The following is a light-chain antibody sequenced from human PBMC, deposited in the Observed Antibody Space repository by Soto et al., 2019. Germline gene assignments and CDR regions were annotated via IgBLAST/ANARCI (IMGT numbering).Light chain of an antibody. J-gene: IGKJ4*01. CDR3: QQFDSYPLT. Sequence: AIQLTRSPSSLSASVGDRVTITCRASQGISTALAWCQQKPGQGPKLLIYDASTLESGVPARFSGSGSVTDFTLTISSLQPEDFGTYYCQQFDSYPLTFGGGTKVEI. CDR1: QGISTA. CDR2: DAS. V-gene: IGKV1-13*02.